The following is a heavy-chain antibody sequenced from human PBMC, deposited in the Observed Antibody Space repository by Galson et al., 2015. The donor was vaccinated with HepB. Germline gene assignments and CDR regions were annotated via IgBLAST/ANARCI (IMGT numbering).Heavy chain of an antibody. J-gene: IGHJ6*02. Sequence: SVKVSCKASGYTFTSYGISWVRQAPGQGLEWMGWISAYNGNTNYAQKLQGGVTMTTDTSTSTAYMELRSLRSDDTAVYYCARVDDQGGGSWYIHSYYGMDVWGQGTTVTVSS. V-gene: IGHV1-18*04. CDR2: ISAYNGNT. D-gene: IGHD6-13*01. CDR3: ARVDDQGGGSWYIHSYYGMDV. CDR1: GYTFTSYG.